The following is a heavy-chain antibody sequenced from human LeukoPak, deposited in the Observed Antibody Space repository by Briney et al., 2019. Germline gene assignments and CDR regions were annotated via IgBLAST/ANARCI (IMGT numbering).Heavy chain of an antibody. D-gene: IGHD1-26*01. J-gene: IGHJ4*02. CDR2: INPNSGGT. CDR3: ARGLVGATLFDY. V-gene: IGHV1-2*02. Sequence: ASVKVSFKASGYTFTGYYMHWVRQAPGQGLEWMGWINPNSGGTNYAQKFQGRVTMTRDTSISTAYMELSRLRSDDTAVYYCARGLVGATLFDYWGQGTLVTVSS. CDR1: GYTFTGYY.